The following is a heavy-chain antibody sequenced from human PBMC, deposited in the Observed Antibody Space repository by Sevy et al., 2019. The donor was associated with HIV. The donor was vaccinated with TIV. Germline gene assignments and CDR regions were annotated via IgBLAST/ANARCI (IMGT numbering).Heavy chain of an antibody. CDR2: LQTNSGGGII. D-gene: IGHD2-2*01. Sequence: GGSLRLSCAASGFTLNDGWMSWVRQAPGKGLEWVGRLQTNSGGGIIEYAAPVKGRFTISADNSKSTLFLQMNSLKTEDTAIYYCAADIPGLSRLIDYWGQGTLVTVSS. CDR1: GFTLNDGW. CDR3: AADIPGLSRLIDY. J-gene: IGHJ4*02. V-gene: IGHV3-15*01.